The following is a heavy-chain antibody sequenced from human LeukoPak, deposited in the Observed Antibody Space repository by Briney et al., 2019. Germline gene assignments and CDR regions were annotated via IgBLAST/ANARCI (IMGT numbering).Heavy chain of an antibody. Sequence: PGGSLRLSCAPSGFTFSSYAKHCVRHAPGKGLEGVAIISYGGSYKFYADSVKGRFTISRDNSKNTLYLEMKSLRPEDTAVYACARDRPSTVFGVADYYYMDVWGKGTTVTVSS. CDR1: GFTFSSYA. V-gene: IGHV3-30*04. J-gene: IGHJ6*03. CDR3: ARDRPSTVFGVADYYYMDV. CDR2: ISYGGSYK. D-gene: IGHD3-3*01.